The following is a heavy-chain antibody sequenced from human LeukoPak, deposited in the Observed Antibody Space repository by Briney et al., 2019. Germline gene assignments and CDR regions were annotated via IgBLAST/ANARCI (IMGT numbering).Heavy chain of an antibody. J-gene: IGHJ4*02. CDR3: ARSPQLAAGLVNY. V-gene: IGHV1-69*04. CDR1: GGTFSSYA. CDR2: IIPILGIA. D-gene: IGHD6-13*01. Sequence: GASVKVSCKASGGTFSSYAISWVRQAPGQGLEWMGRIIPILGIANYAQKFQGRVTITADKSTSTAYMELSSLRSEDTAVYYCARSPQLAAGLVNYWGQGTLVTVSS.